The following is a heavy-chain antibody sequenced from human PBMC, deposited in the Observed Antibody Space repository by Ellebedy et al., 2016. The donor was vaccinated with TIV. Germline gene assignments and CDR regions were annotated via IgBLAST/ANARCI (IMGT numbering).Heavy chain of an antibody. Sequence: PGGSLRLSCVGSGFDFDDFWVNWVRQAPGKGLEWVASIKYDGREKYFVDSVKGRFTVSRDNSKRSAFLHMNTLRAEDTAIYYCARDRFLSHFDLWGQGTLVAVSS. CDR1: GFDFDDFW. J-gene: IGHJ4*02. V-gene: IGHV3-7*03. D-gene: IGHD2-21*01. CDR2: IKYDGREK. CDR3: ARDRFLSHFDL.